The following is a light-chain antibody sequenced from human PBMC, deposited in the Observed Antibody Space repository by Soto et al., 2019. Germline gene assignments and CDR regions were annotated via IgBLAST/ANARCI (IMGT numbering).Light chain of an antibody. CDR1: QSVSNY. CDR3: QQYGSSGT. CDR2: GAS. J-gene: IGKJ1*01. V-gene: IGKV3-20*01. Sequence: EIVLTQSPATLSLSPGERATLSCRASQSVSNYLACYQQKPGQAPRLLIYGASNRATGIPDRFSGSGSGTDFTLTISRQEPEDFAVYYCQQYGSSGTFGQGTKVEIK.